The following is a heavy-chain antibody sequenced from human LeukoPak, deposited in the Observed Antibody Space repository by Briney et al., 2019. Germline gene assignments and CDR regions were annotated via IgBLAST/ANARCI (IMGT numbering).Heavy chain of an antibody. V-gene: IGHV3-30-3*01. CDR2: ISYDGNNK. D-gene: IGHD2-2*01. Sequence: GGSLRLSCAASGFTFFSYAMHWVRQAPGKGLEWVAVISYDGNNKYYADSVKGRFTISRDNSKNTLYLQMSSLRAEDTALYYCARIVGYQLLSPVDSWGQGTLVIVSS. J-gene: IGHJ4*02. CDR3: ARIVGYQLLSPVDS. CDR1: GFTFFSYA.